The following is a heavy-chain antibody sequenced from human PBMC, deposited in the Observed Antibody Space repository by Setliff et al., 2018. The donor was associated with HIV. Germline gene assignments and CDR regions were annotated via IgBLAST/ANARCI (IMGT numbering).Heavy chain of an antibody. CDR3: ARGDTVVVSAAIRFEL. V-gene: IGHV1-2*06. J-gene: IGHJ1*01. Sequence: ASVKVSCKASGYTFTGYYIHWVRQAPGEGLEWMGRINPNSGGTNYAQKFQGRVSVTGDTSISTAYMELSRLRSDDTAIYYCARGDTVVVSAAIRFELLGQGTLVTVS. CDR2: INPNSGGT. D-gene: IGHD2-2*02. CDR1: GYTFTGYY.